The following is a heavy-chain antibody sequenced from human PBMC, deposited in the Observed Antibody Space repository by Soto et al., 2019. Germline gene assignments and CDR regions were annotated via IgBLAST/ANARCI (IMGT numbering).Heavy chain of an antibody. CDR3: ARDCGGDCSDGMDV. D-gene: IGHD2-21*02. Sequence: GGSLRLSGAASGFTFSSYGMHGVRQAPGKGLEWVAVIWYDGSNKYYADSVKGRFTISRDNSKNTLYLQMNSLRAEDTAVYYCARDCGGDCSDGMDVWGQGTTVTVSS. V-gene: IGHV3-33*01. CDR2: IWYDGSNK. CDR1: GFTFSSYG. J-gene: IGHJ6*02.